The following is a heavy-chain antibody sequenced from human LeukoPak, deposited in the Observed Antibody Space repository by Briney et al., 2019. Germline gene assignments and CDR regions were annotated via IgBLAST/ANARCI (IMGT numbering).Heavy chain of an antibody. D-gene: IGHD2-2*01. CDR3: AAGKDIVVVPAFDY. CDR1: GYTLTELS. CDR2: FDPEDGET. Sequence: GASVKVSCKVSGYTLTELSMHWVRQAPGKGLEWMGGFDPEDGETIYAQKFQARVTMTEDTSTDTAYMELSSLRSEDTAVYYCAAGKDIVVVPAFDYWGQGTLVTVSS. J-gene: IGHJ4*02. V-gene: IGHV1-24*01.